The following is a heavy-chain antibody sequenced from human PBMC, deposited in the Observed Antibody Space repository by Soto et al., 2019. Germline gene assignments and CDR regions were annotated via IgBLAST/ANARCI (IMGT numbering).Heavy chain of an antibody. Sequence: QVQLVQSGAEVKKPGSSVKVSCKASGGTFSSYAISWVRQAPGQGLEWLGGIIPIAGTANYAQKFQGRVTITADESTSTVYMELSSLRSEDTAVSFCARSQGSSTSLEIYYYYYYGMDVWGQGPTVTVSS. V-gene: IGHV1-69*01. D-gene: IGHD2-2*01. CDR3: ARSQGSSTSLEIYYYYYYGMDV. J-gene: IGHJ6*02. CDR1: GGTFSSYA. CDR2: IIPIAGTA.